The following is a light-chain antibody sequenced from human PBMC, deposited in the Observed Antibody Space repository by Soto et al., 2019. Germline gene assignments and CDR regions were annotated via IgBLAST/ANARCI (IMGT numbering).Light chain of an antibody. J-gene: IGLJ3*02. CDR3: SSYTNSDTGV. CDR2: EVT. V-gene: IGLV2-14*01. CDR1: SSDVGGYNY. Sequence: QSVLTQHASVSGSPGQSITISCTGTSSDVGGYNYVSWYQQHPGQVPKLTIYEVTNRPSGVSSRFSGSKSGNTASLTISGLQAEDEADYYCSSYTNSDTGVFGGGTKLTV.